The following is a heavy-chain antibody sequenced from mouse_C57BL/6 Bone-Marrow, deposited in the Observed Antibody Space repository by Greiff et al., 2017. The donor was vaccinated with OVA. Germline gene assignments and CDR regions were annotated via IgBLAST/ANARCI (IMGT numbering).Heavy chain of an antibody. CDR3: ARESSSGFFAY. CDR2: IYPGDGDT. D-gene: IGHD3-2*02. CDR1: GYAFSSYW. V-gene: IGHV1-80*01. Sequence: LVESGASVKISCKASGYAFSSYWMNWVKQRPGKGLEWIGQIYPGDGDTNYNGKFKGKATLTADKSSSTAYMQLSSLTSEDSAVYFCARESSSGFFAYWGQGTLVTVSA. J-gene: IGHJ3*01.